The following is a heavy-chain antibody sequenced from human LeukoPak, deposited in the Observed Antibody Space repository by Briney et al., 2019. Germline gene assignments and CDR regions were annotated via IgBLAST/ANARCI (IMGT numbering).Heavy chain of an antibody. Sequence: ASVKVSCKVSGYTLTELSMHWVRQAPGKGLEWMGGFDPEDGETIYAQKFQGRVTMTEDTSTDTAYMELSSLRSEDTAVYYCARRSLDTAMVSDAFDIWGQGTMVTVSS. CDR2: FDPEDGET. J-gene: IGHJ3*02. CDR3: ARRSLDTAMVSDAFDI. CDR1: GYTLTELS. V-gene: IGHV1-24*01. D-gene: IGHD5-18*01.